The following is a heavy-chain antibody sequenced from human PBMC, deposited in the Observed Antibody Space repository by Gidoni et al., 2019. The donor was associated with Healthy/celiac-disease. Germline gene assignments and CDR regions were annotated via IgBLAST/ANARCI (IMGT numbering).Heavy chain of an antibody. CDR1: GGSISSSSYY. V-gene: IGHV4-39*01. CDR2: IYYSGST. CDR3: ARDYDFWSGYYHDAFDI. J-gene: IGHJ3*02. Sequence: QLQLQASGPGLVKPSETLSLTCTVSGGSISSSSYYWGWLRQPPGKGLEWIGSIYYSGSTYYNPSLKSRVTISVDTSKNQFSLKLSSVTAADTAVYYCARDYDFWSGYYHDAFDIWGQGTMVTVSS. D-gene: IGHD3-3*01.